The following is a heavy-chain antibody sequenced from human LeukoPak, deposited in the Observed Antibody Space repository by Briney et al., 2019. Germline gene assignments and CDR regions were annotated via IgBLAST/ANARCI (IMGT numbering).Heavy chain of an antibody. CDR2: IRYDGSNK. V-gene: IGHV3-30*02. CDR1: GFTFSSYG. CDR3: AKDLTYYYDSSGYGDAFDI. Sequence: PGGSLRLSCAASGFTFSSYGMHWVRQAPGKGLEWVAFIRYDGSNKYYADSMKGRFTISRDNSKNTLYLQMNSLRAEDTAVYYCAKDLTYYYDSSGYGDAFDIWGQGTMVTVSS. J-gene: IGHJ3*02. D-gene: IGHD3-22*01.